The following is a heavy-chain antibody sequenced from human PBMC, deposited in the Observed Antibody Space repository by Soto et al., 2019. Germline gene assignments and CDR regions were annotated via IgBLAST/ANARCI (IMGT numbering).Heavy chain of an antibody. J-gene: IGHJ6*03. CDR3: ASLTPETGTANYYYYYMDV. D-gene: IGHD1-1*01. CDR2: IYYSGST. V-gene: IGHV4-39*01. CDR1: GGSISSSSYY. Sequence: QLQLQESGPGLVKPSETLSLTCTVSGGSISSSSYYWGWIRQPPGKGLEWIGSIYYSGSTYYNPSLKSRVTISVDTSTNQFSLKLSSVTAADTAVYYCASLTPETGTANYYYYYMDVWGKGTTVTVSS.